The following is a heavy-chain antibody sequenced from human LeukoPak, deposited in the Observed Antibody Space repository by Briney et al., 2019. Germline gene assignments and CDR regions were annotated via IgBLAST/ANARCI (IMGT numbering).Heavy chain of an antibody. V-gene: IGHV3-30*02. CDR1: GFTFSSYG. D-gene: IGHD4-17*01. CDR3: AKGVYGDYGLGYYYYYYMDV. CDR2: IRYDGSNK. Sequence: GGSQRLSCAASGFTFSSYGMHWVRQAPGKGLEWVAFIRYDGSNKYYADSVKGRFTISRDNSKNTLYLQMNSLRAEDTAVYYCAKGVYGDYGLGYYYYYYMDVWGKGTTVTISS. J-gene: IGHJ6*03.